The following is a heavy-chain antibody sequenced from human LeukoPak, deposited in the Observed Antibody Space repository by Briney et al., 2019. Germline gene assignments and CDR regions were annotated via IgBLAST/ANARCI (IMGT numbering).Heavy chain of an antibody. Sequence: GGSLRLSCAASEFTFNNYWMHWVRQAPGKGLVWVSRIKNDGKITTYADSVKGRFTISRDNAKNTVYLHMNSLRVEDTAVYYCTSFYETNWGQGTLVTVSS. CDR2: IKNDGKIT. V-gene: IGHV3-74*01. J-gene: IGHJ4*02. CDR1: EFTFNNYW. CDR3: TSFYETN. D-gene: IGHD2/OR15-2a*01.